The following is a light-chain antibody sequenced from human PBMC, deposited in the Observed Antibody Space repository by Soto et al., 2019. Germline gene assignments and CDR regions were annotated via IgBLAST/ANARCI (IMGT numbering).Light chain of an antibody. CDR2: EVS. CDR1: SSDVGGYNY. J-gene: IGLJ2*01. CDR3: SSYTTNITPVV. V-gene: IGLV2-14*01. Sequence: QSVLTQPASVSGSPGQSITISCTGTSSDVGGYNYVSWYQQHPGKAPKLIIYEVSNRPSGVSNRFSGSKSGNTASLTISGLQAEDEADYYCSSYTTNITPVVFGGGTQLTVL.